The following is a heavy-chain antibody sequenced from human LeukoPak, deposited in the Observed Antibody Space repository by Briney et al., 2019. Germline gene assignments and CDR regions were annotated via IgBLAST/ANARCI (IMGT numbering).Heavy chain of an antibody. V-gene: IGHV4-30-4*01. Sequence: PSETLSLTCTVSGGSINSDYYWTWIRQTPGKGLEWIWYIYYSGRSYYNLSLKSRVTISVDTSKNQFSLKLGSVTAADTAFFFRAESGIRDCGTGGCFGDFDPWGPGTLVTVSS. D-gene: IGHD2-8*02. CDR3: AESGIRDCGTGGCFGDFDP. CDR1: GGSINSDYY. CDR2: IYYSGRS. J-gene: IGHJ5*02.